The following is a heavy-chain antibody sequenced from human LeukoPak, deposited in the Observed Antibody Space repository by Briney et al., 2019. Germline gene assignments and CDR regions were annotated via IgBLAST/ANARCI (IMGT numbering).Heavy chain of an antibody. Sequence: MASETLSLTCAVYGGSFSGYYWSWIRQPPGKGLEWIGEINHSGSTNYNPSLKSRVTISVDTSKNQFSLELSSVTAADTAVYYCARAPRITIFGVVHDYWGQGTLVTVSS. D-gene: IGHD3-3*01. CDR3: ARAPRITIFGVVHDY. V-gene: IGHV4-34*01. J-gene: IGHJ4*02. CDR2: INHSGST. CDR1: GGSFSGYY.